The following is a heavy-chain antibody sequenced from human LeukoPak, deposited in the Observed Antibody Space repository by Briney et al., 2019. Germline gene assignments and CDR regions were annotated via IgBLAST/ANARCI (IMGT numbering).Heavy chain of an antibody. CDR1: GFTFSSYA. CDR2: ISGGSGST. D-gene: IGHD5-18*01. CDR3: ARDGIQLWSTGSFDY. Sequence: GSLRLSCAASGFTFSSYAMSWVRQAPGKGLAWVSTISGGSGSTYCADSVKGRFTISRDNAKNSLYLQMNSLRAEDTAVYYCARDGIQLWSTGSFDYWGQGTLVTVSS. J-gene: IGHJ4*02. V-gene: IGHV3-23*01.